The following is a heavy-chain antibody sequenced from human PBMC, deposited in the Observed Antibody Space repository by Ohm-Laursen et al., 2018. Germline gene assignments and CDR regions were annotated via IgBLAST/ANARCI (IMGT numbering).Heavy chain of an antibody. CDR1: GFTFSSYS. D-gene: IGHD1-26*01. V-gene: IGHV3-21*04. J-gene: IGHJ6*02. Sequence: SLRLSCSASGFTFSSYSMIWVRQAPGKGLEWVSSISSSSSYIYYADSVKGRFTISRDNSKNTLYLQMNSLRAEDTAVYYCAKVSGSLDYYHYGMDVWGQGTTVTVSS. CDR3: AKVSGSLDYYHYGMDV. CDR2: ISSSSSYI.